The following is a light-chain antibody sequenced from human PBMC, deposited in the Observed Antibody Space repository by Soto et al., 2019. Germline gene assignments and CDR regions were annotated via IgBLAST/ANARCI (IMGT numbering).Light chain of an antibody. CDR2: QDS. CDR3: QAWDSSTAV. V-gene: IGLV3-1*01. CDR1: KLGDKY. Sequence: SYELTQPPSVSVSPGQTASITCSGDKLGDKYACWYQQKPGQSPVLVIYQDSKRPSGIPERFSGSNSGNTATLTISGTQAMDEAVYYCQAWDSSTAVFGTGTKVTV. J-gene: IGLJ1*01.